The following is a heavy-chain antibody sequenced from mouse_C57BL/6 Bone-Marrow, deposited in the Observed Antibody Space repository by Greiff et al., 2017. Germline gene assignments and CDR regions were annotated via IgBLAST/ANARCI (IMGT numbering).Heavy chain of an antibody. J-gene: IGHJ3*01. CDR1: GFTFSSYT. V-gene: IGHV5-9*01. CDR3: ARRHYYGTLFAY. CDR2: ISGGGGNT. D-gene: IGHD1-1*01. Sequence: EVMLVESGGGLVKPGGSLKLSCAASGFTFSSYTMSWVRQTPEKRLEWVATISGGGGNTYYPDSVKGRFTISRDNAKNTLYLKMSSLRSEDTALYYGARRHYYGTLFAYWGQGTLVTGSA.